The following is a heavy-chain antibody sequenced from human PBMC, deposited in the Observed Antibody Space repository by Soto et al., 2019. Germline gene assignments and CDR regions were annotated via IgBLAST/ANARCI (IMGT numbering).Heavy chain of an antibody. CDR1: GFNFNFFA. D-gene: IGHD2-2*01. V-gene: IGHV3-23*01. CDR2: ISGSGSGT. Sequence: GGSLRLSCVASGFNFNFFAMSWVRRAPGKGLEWVPAISGSGSGTFYSDSVKGRFTISRDNPKNTLFLEMKSLRPEDAAVYYCAKDRIQDCTSSSCYRGGDSWGHGTLVTVSS. J-gene: IGHJ5*01. CDR3: AKDRIQDCTSSSCYRGGDS.